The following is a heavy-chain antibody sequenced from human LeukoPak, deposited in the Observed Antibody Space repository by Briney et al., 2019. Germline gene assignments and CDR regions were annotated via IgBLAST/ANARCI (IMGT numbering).Heavy chain of an antibody. V-gene: IGHV4-4*02. J-gene: IGHJ4*02. CDR1: GGSISSSNW. D-gene: IGHD3-22*01. CDR2: IYHSGST. Sequence: PSGTLSLTCAVSGGSISSSNWWSWVRQPPGKGLEWIGEIYHSGSTNYNPSLKSRVTISVDTSKNQFSLKLSSVTAADTAVYYCAREGGLRYYYDSSGYIGYWGQGTLVTVSS. CDR3: AREGGLRYYYDSSGYIGY.